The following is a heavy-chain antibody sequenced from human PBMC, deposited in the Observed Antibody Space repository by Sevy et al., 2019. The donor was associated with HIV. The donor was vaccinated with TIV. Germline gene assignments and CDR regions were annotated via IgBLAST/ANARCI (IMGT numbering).Heavy chain of an antibody. CDR1: GGSISSYF. Sequence: SETLSLTCSVSGGSISSYFWTWVRQSPGKGLEWIGNIYFTGNTDYSPSLKSRVTLSLDTSKSQFSLTLKSVTAADTAISXCARDSTTRXRDLDYXXQGTLVTVSS. V-gene: IGHV4-59*01. D-gene: IGHD1-1*01. CDR3: ARDSTTRXRDLDY. J-gene: IGHJ4*02. CDR2: IYFTGNT.